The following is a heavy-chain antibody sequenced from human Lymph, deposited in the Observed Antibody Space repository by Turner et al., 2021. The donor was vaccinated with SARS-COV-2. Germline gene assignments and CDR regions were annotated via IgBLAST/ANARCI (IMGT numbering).Heavy chain of an antibody. J-gene: IGHJ6*02. CDR3: ARHQGSTSGYDHGMNV. D-gene: IGHD1-1*01. Sequence: QVQLQESCPGLVRPSETLSHTCTVSGCSISSTSWSWIRQSPGRGLEWIGYFYKIGSIDYNPTLRSRVTISVDTSKNQLSLNLISVTAADTAEYYCARHQGSTSGYDHGMNVWGQGTAVIVSS. V-gene: IGHV4-59*08. CDR1: GCSISSTS. CDR2: FYKIGSI.